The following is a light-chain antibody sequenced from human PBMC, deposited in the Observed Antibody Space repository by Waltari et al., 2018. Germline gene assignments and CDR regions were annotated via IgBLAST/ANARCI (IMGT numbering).Light chain of an antibody. CDR3: QQCENWPLYT. CDR1: QTVRSN. V-gene: IGKV3-15*01. Sequence: ETVMTQSPATLSVSPGESATLSCRASQTVRSNLAWYQQRPGQAPRLLIYGASTRATGIPARFSGSGSGTEFTLNITNLQPEDFALYYCQQCENWPLYTFGQGTKVEMK. CDR2: GAS. J-gene: IGKJ2*01.